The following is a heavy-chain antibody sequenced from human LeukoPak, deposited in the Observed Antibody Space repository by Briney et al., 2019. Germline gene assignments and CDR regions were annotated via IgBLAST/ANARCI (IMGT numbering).Heavy chain of an antibody. V-gene: IGHV1-2*02. J-gene: IGHJ4*02. CDR1: GYTFTDYY. CDR2: INPNSGGT. CDR3: ARERNGTYSSDYYFDY. Sequence: ASVKVSCKASGYTFTDYYIHWVRQAPGQGLEWMGWINPNSGGTNYAQKFQGRVTMTRDTSISTAYMELSSLRSDDTAVYYCARERNGTYSSDYYFDYWGQGTLVTVSS. D-gene: IGHD2-15*01.